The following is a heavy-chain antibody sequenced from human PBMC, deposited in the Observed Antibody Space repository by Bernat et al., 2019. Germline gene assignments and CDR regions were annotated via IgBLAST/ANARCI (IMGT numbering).Heavy chain of an antibody. Sequence: QVQLVESGGGVVQPGRSLRLSCAASGFTFSSYGMHWVRQAPGKGLEWVAVIWDDGSNKYYADSVKGRFTISRDNSKNTLYLQMNSLRAEDTAVYYCARDYDILTGAFDYWGQGTLVTVSS. J-gene: IGHJ4*02. CDR1: GFTFSSYG. CDR2: IWDDGSNK. V-gene: IGHV3-33*01. CDR3: ARDYDILTGAFDY. D-gene: IGHD3-9*01.